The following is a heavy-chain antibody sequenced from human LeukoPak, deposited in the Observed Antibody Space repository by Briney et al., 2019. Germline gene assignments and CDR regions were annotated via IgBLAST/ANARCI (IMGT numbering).Heavy chain of an antibody. Sequence: ASVKVSCKASGYTFTGYYMHWVRQAPGQGLEWMGWINPNSGGTNYAQKFQGRVTMTRDTSISTVYMELNRLRSDDTAVYYCASPSGSSWYSKYYFVHWGQGTLVTVSS. CDR2: INPNSGGT. J-gene: IGHJ4*02. V-gene: IGHV1-2*02. CDR1: GYTFTGYY. CDR3: ASPSGSSWYSKYYFVH. D-gene: IGHD6-13*01.